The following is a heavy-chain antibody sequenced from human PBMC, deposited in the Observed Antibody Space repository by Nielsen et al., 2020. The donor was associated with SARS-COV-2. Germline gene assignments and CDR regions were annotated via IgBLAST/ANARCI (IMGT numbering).Heavy chain of an antibody. V-gene: IGHV1-46*01. J-gene: IGHJ4*02. CDR2: IKPSGGST. CDR1: GYTFTSYY. Sequence: ASVKVSCKASGYTFTSYYMHWVRQAPGQGLEWMGIIKPSGGSTSYAQKFQGRVTMTRDTSTSTVYMELSSLRSEDTAVYYCARDHHSSSWSWPFDYWGQGTLVTVSS. D-gene: IGHD6-13*01. CDR3: ARDHHSSSWSWPFDY.